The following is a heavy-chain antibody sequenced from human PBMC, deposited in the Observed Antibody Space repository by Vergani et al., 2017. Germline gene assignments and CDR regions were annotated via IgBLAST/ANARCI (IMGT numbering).Heavy chain of an antibody. CDR3: ARGEGEMATSTYATLDYYYMDV. J-gene: IGHJ6*03. CDR1: GYTFTGYY. D-gene: IGHD5-24*01. V-gene: IGHV1-2*02. Sequence: QVQLVQSGAEVKKPGASVKVSCKASGYTFTGYYMHWVRQAPGQGLEWMGWINPNSGGTNYAQKFQGRVTMTRDTSISTAYMELGRLRSDDTAVYYCARGEGEMATSTYATLDYYYMDVWGKGTTVTVSS. CDR2: INPNSGGT.